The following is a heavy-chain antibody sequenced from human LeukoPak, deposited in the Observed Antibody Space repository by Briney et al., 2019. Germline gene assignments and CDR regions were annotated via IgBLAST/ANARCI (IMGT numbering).Heavy chain of an antibody. V-gene: IGHV4-4*07. CDR2: IYSGGST. CDR3: ARNSGDY. Sequence: SETLSLTCIVSGASIDNYFWTWIRQPAGKGLEWIGRIYSGGSTIYNPSLNSRVTMSLDTSKNQFSLKLISVTAADTAVYYCARNSGDYWGQGTLVTVSS. CDR1: GASIDNYF. J-gene: IGHJ4*02. D-gene: IGHD4-23*01.